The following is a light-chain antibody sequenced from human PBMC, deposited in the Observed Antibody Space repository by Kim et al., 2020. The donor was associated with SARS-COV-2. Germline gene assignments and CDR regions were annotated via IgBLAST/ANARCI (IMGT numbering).Light chain of an antibody. Sequence: SYELTQPLSVSVALGQTARITCGGNNIGGKNVHWYQQKPGQAPVLVIYRDSNRPSGIPERFSGSNSGNTATLTISRAQAGDEAGYYCQVWDSSTVVFGGGTQLAVL. CDR3: QVWDSSTVV. CDR1: NIGGKN. V-gene: IGLV3-9*01. CDR2: RDS. J-gene: IGLJ2*01.